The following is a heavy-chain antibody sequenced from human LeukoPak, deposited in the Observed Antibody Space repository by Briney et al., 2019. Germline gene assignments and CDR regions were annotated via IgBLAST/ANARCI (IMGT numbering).Heavy chain of an antibody. J-gene: IGHJ4*02. CDR2: ISGSGGST. Sequence: GGSLRLSCAASGFTFSSYAMSWVRQAPGKGLEWVSAISGSGGSTYYADSVKGRFTISRDNAKNTLYLQMNSLRAEDTAVYYCARGYCSSTSCPKAYYFDYWGQGTLVTVSS. CDR1: GFTFSSYA. D-gene: IGHD2-2*01. CDR3: ARGYCSSTSCPKAYYFDY. V-gene: IGHV3-23*01.